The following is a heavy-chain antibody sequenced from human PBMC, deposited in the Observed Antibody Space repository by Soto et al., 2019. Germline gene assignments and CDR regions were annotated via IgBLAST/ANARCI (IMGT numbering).Heavy chain of an antibody. CDR2: IDPSDSYT. D-gene: IGHD3-10*01. Sequence: PGESLKISCKGSVYSFTSYWISWVRQMPGKGLEWMGRIDPSDSYTNYSPSFQGHVTISADKSISTAYLQWSSLKASDTAMYYCARQGTYYYGSGSPSYYYYGMDVWGQGTTVTVSS. J-gene: IGHJ6*02. V-gene: IGHV5-10-1*01. CDR3: ARQGTYYYGSGSPSYYYYGMDV. CDR1: VYSFTSYW.